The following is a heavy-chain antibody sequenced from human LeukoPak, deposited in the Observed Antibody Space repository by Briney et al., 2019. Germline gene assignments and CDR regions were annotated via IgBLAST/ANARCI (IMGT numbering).Heavy chain of an antibody. D-gene: IGHD3-3*01. V-gene: IGHV4-4*07. J-gene: IGHJ3*02. CDR2: IYNNENT. CDR3: ARGSGLTAFDI. CDR1: GDSISGYY. Sequence: SETLSLTCTVSGDSISGYYWSWIRQPAGKGLEWIGRIYNNENTNYNPSLKSRVTMSVDTSKDQFSQKLSSVTAADTAVYFCARGSGLTAFDIWGQGTVVTVSS.